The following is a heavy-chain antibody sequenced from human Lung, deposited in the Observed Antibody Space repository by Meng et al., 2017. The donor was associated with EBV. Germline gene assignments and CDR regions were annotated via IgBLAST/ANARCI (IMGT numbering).Heavy chain of an antibody. CDR2: INTNTGNP. J-gene: IGHJ4*02. CDR3: ARLYCSGGSCYTIDY. CDR1: GYTFTSYG. Sequence: VQLGQSGAGVKKPGASVKVSCKASGYTFTSYGLSWVRQAPGQGLEWMGWINTNTGNPTYAQGFTGRFVFSLDTSVSTAYLQISSLKAADTAVYYCARLYCSGGSCYTIDYWGQGTLVTVSS. D-gene: IGHD2-15*01. V-gene: IGHV7-4-1*02.